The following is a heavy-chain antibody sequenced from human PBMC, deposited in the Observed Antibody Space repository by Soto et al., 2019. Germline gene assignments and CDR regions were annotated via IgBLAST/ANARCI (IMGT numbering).Heavy chain of an antibody. D-gene: IGHD2-15*01. CDR3: ATDSPYCSGGSCYSFDY. Sequence: QVQLVQSGAEVKKPGASVKVSCKVSGYTLTELSMHWVRQAPGKGLEWMGGFDPEDGETIYAQKFQGRVTMTEDTSTDTDYMELSSLKSEDTAVYYCATDSPYCSGGSCYSFDYWGQGTLVTVSS. J-gene: IGHJ4*02. V-gene: IGHV1-24*01. CDR1: GYTLTELS. CDR2: FDPEDGET.